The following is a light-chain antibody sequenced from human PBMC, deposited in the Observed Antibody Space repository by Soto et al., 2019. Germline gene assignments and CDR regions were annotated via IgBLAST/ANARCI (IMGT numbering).Light chain of an antibody. CDR1: QSVSSK. CDR3: QQRSNWPPVT. V-gene: IGKV3-15*01. Sequence: EIVMTQSPATLPVSPGERATLSCRASQSVSSKLAWYQQKRGQAPRLLIYGASTRATGVPARFSGSGSGTDFTLAISSLEPEDFAVYYCQQRSNWPPVTFGGGTKVDIK. J-gene: IGKJ4*01. CDR2: GAS.